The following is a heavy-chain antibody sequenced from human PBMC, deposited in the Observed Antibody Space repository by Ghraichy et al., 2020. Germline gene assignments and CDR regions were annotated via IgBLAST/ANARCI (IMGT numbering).Heavy chain of an antibody. V-gene: IGHV3-33*01. CDR3: ARLLSGSYGIDY. J-gene: IGHJ4*02. D-gene: IGHD1-26*01. CDR1: GFTFSSYG. Sequence: GGSLRLSCAASGFTFSSYGMHWVRQAPGKGLEWVALIWYDGSNKYYPDSVKGRFTISRDNSKNTLYLQMNSLRAEDTAVYYCARLLSGSYGIDYWGQGTLVTVSS. CDR2: IWYDGSNK.